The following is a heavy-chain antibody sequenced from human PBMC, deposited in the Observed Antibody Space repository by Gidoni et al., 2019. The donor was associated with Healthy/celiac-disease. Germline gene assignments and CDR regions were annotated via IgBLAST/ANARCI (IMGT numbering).Heavy chain of an antibody. D-gene: IGHD4-17*01. CDR1: GFTFSSYG. V-gene: IGHV3-33*01. J-gene: IGHJ4*02. CDR3: ARDHFMTTVTTAFDY. CDR2: IWYDGSNK. Sequence: QVQLVESGGGVVQPGRSLRLSCAASGFTFSSYGMHWVRQAPGKGLEWVAVIWYDGSNKYYADSVKGRFTISRDNSKNTLYLQMNSLRAEDTAVYYCARDHFMTTVTTAFDYWGQGTLVTVSS.